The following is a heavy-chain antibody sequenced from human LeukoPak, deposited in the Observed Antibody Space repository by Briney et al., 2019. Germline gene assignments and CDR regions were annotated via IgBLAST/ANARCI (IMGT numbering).Heavy chain of an antibody. CDR3: ARGGSRSYTSSTLDY. Sequence: SETLSLTCAVSGGSIRSYYWSWIRQPPGKGLEWIGSISYSGSTNYNPSLKSRVTISIDTSKNRFSLKVSSVIAADTAMYYCARGGSRSYTSSTLDYWGQGTLVTVSS. V-gene: IGHV4-59*12. CDR2: ISYSGST. D-gene: IGHD6-6*01. CDR1: GGSIRSYY. J-gene: IGHJ4*02.